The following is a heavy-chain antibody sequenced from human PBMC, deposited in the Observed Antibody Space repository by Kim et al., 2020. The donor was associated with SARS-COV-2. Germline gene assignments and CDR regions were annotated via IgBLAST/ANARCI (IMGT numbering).Heavy chain of an antibody. CDR3: ARDPQYGNFDY. Sequence: SETLSLTCAVYGGSFSGYYWSWIRQPPGKGLEWIGEINHSGSTNYNPSLKSRVTISVDTSKNQFSLKLSSVTAADTAVYYCARDPQYGNFDYWGQGTLVT. V-gene: IGHV4-34*01. CDR1: GGSFSGYY. CDR2: INHSGST. D-gene: IGHD4-17*01. J-gene: IGHJ4*02.